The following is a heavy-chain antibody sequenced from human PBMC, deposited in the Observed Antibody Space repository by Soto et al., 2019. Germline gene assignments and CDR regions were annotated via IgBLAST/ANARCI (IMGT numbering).Heavy chain of an antibody. V-gene: IGHV3-7*01. CDR2: IKKDGSDK. Sequence: EVQVVESGGGLVQPGGSLKLSCEASGFTFSNYWMSWVRQAPGKGLEWVANIKKDGSDKNYVDSVEGRFSIFRDNAKNSLHLQMYGLRAEDTAVYYCARDLGTALVGFDYGMDVWGQGTTVTVSS. D-gene: IGHD5-18*01. CDR3: ARDLGTALVGFDYGMDV. CDR1: GFTFSNYW. J-gene: IGHJ6*02.